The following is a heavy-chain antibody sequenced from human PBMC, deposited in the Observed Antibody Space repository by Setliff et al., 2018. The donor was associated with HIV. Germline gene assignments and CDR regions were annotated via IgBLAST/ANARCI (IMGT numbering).Heavy chain of an antibody. CDR3: ARQISFGLAPDDGTKYGFEYFDY. D-gene: IGHD1-7*01. CDR1: GFTLSPFV. Sequence: PGGSLRLSCAASGFTLSPFVMSWVRQAPGKGLEWVANIKQDGSEKSYVDSVKGRFTNSRDNAKNSLSLQMRGLRAEHTAVYYCARQISFGLAPDDGTKYGFEYFDYWGQGALVTVSS. CDR2: IKQDGSEK. J-gene: IGHJ4*02. V-gene: IGHV3-7*01.